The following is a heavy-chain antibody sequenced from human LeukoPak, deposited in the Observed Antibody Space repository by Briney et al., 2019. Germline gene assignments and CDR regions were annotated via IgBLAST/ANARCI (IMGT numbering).Heavy chain of an antibody. CDR1: GFTFSSYA. CDR3: ATPPLMGHILTGYYYFDY. CDR2: ISGSGGST. D-gene: IGHD3-9*01. V-gene: IGHV3-23*01. J-gene: IGHJ4*02. Sequence: PGGSLRLSCAASGFTFSSYAMSWVRQAPGKGLEWVSAISGSGGSTYYADSAKGRFTISRDNSKNTLYLQMNSLRAEDTAVYYCATPPLMGHILTGYYYFDYGGQGTLVTVSS.